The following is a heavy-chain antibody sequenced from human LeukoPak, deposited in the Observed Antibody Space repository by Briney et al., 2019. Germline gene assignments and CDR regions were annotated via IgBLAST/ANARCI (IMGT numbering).Heavy chain of an antibody. CDR1: GGSISSGTYY. Sequence: PSETLSLTCTVSGGSISSGTYYWSWIRQPPGKGLEWIGYIYYSGSTYYNPSLKSRVTISVDTSKNQFSLKLSSVTAADTAVYYCARDPKGTASGDDYFDYWGQGTLVTVSS. V-gene: IGHV4-30-4*08. D-gene: IGHD6-25*01. CDR3: ARDPKGTASGDDYFDY. CDR2: IYYSGST. J-gene: IGHJ4*02.